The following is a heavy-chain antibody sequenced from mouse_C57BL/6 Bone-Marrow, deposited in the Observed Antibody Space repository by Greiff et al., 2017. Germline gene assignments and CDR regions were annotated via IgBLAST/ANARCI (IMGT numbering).Heavy chain of an antibody. CDR3: ARDDGSSYYFDY. V-gene: IGHV1-55*01. CDR1: GYTFTSYW. D-gene: IGHD1-1*01. J-gene: IGHJ2*01. CDR2: IYPGSGST. Sequence: QVQLQQPGAELVKPGASVKMSCKASGYTFTSYWITWVKQRPGQGLEWIGDIYPGSGSTNYNEKFKSKATMTVDTASSPAYMQLSSLTSEDSAVYYCARDDGSSYYFDYWGQGTTLTVSS.